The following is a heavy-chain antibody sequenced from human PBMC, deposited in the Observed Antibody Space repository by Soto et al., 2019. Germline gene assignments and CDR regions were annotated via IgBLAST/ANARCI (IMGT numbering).Heavy chain of an antibody. CDR1: GNTFTTYY. CDR2: INPRDGGT. D-gene: IGHD2-15*01. J-gene: IGHJ4*02. Sequence: QVQLVQSGAEVKKPGASVKVPCKASGNTFTTYYVHWVRQAPGQGLEWVGVINPRDGGTSYAQKFQGRVTMTRDTSTSTVYMELSSLRSEDTAMYYCARRGYCSGGSCPLGFDYWGQGTLVTVSS. V-gene: IGHV1-46*03. CDR3: ARRGYCSGGSCPLGFDY.